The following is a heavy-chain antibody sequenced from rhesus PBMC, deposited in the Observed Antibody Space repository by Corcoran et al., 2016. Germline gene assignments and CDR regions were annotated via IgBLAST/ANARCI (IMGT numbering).Heavy chain of an antibody. Sequence: QVQLQESGPGLVKPSETLSLTCAVSGYSISSNYWSWIRQPPGKGLEWIGYIYGSIGRAYYNPSHKSRVTIAADTSKNQFSLKLSSVTAADTAVYYCARDLIAAGRNYWGQGVLVTVSS. CDR2: IYGSIGRA. CDR3: ARDLIAAGRNY. J-gene: IGHJ4*01. V-gene: IGHV4-147*01. CDR1: GYSISSNY. D-gene: IGHD6-13*01.